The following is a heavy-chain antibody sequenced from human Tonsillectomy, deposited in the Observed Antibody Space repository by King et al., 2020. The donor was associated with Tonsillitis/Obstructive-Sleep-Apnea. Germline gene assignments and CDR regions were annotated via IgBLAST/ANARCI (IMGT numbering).Heavy chain of an antibody. J-gene: IGHJ4*02. CDR2: IYSGGST. CDR3: ARVSYFYFDY. Sequence: VQLVESGGGLIQPGGSLRLSCATSGFTVSSNYMSWVRQAPGRGLEWGSVIYSGGSTYYADSLKGRFTISRDNSKNTLYLQMNSLKAEDTAVYYCARVSYFYFDYWGQGPLVTVSS. CDR1: GFTVSSNY. V-gene: IGHV3-53*01. D-gene: IGHD2/OR15-2a*01.